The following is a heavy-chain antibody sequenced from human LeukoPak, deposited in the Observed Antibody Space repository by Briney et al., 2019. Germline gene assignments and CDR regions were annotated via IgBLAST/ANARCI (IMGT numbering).Heavy chain of an antibody. Sequence: PSETLSLTCTVSGDSISNYYWSWIRQPPGKGLEWIGYIYYSGSTNYNPSLKSRVTISVATSKNQFSLKLSSVTAADTAVYYCARSGGTSGWYGAFDIWGQGTMVTVSS. CDR2: IYYSGST. V-gene: IGHV4-59*01. CDR3: ARSGGTSGWYGAFDI. CDR1: GDSISNYY. J-gene: IGHJ3*02. D-gene: IGHD6-19*01.